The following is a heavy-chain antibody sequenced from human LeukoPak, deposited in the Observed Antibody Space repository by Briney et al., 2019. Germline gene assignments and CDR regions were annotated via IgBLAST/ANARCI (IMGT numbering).Heavy chain of an antibody. CDR1: GGSISSSSYY. V-gene: IGHV4-39*07. Sequence: SETLSLTCTVSGGSISSSSYYWGWIRQPPGKGLEWIGSIYYSGSTYYNPSLKSRVTISVDTSKNQFSLKLSSVTAADTAVYYCARESEYDILTGYPSGIDYWGQGTLATVSS. CDR2: IYYSGST. CDR3: ARESEYDILTGYPSGIDY. J-gene: IGHJ4*02. D-gene: IGHD3-9*01.